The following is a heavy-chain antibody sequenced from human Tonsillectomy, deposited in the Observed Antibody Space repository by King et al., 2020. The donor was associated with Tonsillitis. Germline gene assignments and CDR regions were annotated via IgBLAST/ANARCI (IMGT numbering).Heavy chain of an antibody. D-gene: IGHD3-22*01. CDR1: GFTFSSYA. V-gene: IGHV3-23*04. J-gene: IGHJ5*02. CDR2: INGSGGTT. CDR3: AREGETMIILVIQSSWFDP. Sequence: DVQLVESGGGLVQPGGSLRLSCTASGFTFSSYAMSWVRQAPGKGLEWVSGINGSGGTTYYADSVKGRFSISRDNSKKTLYLQMNNLQAEDTAVYYCAREGETMIILVIQSSWFDPWGQGTLVTVSS.